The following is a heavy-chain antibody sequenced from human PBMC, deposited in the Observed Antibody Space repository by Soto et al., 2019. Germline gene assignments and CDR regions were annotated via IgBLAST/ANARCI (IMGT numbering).Heavy chain of an antibody. V-gene: IGHV1-18*01. CDR1: GYTFTSYG. CDR3: ARDYGSGSYYNVLPVVEYNWFDP. CDR2: ISAYNGNT. Sequence: ASVKVSCKASGYTFTSYGISWVRQAPGQGLEWMGWISAYNGNTNYAQKLQGRVTMTTDTSTSTAYMELRSLRSDDTAVYYCARDYGSGSYYNVLPVVEYNWFDPWGQGTLVTVSS. D-gene: IGHD3-10*01. J-gene: IGHJ5*02.